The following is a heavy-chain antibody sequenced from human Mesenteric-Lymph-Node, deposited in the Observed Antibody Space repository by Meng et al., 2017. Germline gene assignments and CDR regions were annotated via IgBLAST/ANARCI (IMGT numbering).Heavy chain of an antibody. J-gene: IGHJ4*02. CDR1: GFTFTSYG. CDR3: ARDPGDYR. D-gene: IGHD4-17*01. Sequence: GESLKISCAASGFTFTSYGLSWVRQPPGKGLEWVANTRQDGSEKSYVDSVKGRFTISRDNAKNSLDLQMNSLRAEDTAVYYCARDPGDYRWGQGTLVTVSS. V-gene: IGHV3-7*01. CDR2: TRQDGSEK.